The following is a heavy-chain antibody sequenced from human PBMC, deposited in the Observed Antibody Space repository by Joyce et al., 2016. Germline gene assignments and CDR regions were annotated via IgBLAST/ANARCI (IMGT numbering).Heavy chain of an antibody. CDR1: GYNFTRAA. Sequence: QVQLVQSAAAVKKPGASVRISCESSGYNFTRAAIHWMRQAHGHTLEWMGWSNGGDGNTTYSQKFQGRVIITRETSASTAYMELSSLTSEDTALYYCARAPREVVGATKHWFDPWGQGTLVIVSS. CDR2: SNGGDGNT. J-gene: IGHJ5*02. D-gene: IGHD3-22*01. V-gene: IGHV1-3*01. CDR3: ARAPREVVGATKHWFDP.